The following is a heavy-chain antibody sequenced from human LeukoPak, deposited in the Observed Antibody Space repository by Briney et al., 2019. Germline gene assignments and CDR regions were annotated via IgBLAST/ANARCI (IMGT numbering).Heavy chain of an antibody. CDR2: INPDGNKK. CDR3: ARDFAYKKFDY. D-gene: IGHD2-21*01. Sequence: GGSLRLSCAASGFIVSSNYMNWVRQAPGKGLEWVASINPDGNKKGLADSVRGRFTISRDDAENSLYLQMNSLRVEDTAVYYCARDFAYKKFDYWGQGTLVTVSS. CDR1: GFIVSSNY. J-gene: IGHJ4*02. V-gene: IGHV3-7*03.